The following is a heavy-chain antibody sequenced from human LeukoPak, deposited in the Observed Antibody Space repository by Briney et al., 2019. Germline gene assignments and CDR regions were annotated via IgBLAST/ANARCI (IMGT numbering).Heavy chain of an antibody. J-gene: IGHJ4*02. D-gene: IGHD3-22*01. CDR3: ANNRLVVVITYYFDY. Sequence: GGSLRLSCAASGFTFSSYAMSWVRQAPGMGLEWVSAISGSGGSTYYADSVKGRFTISRDNSKNTLYLQMNSLRAEDTAVYYCANNRLVVVITYYFDYWGQGTLVTASS. V-gene: IGHV3-23*01. CDR2: ISGSGGST. CDR1: GFTFSSYA.